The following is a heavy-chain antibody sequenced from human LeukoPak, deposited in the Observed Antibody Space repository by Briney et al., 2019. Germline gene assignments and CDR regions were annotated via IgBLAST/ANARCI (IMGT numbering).Heavy chain of an antibody. Sequence: ASVKVSCKASGYTFTSYGISWVRQAPGQGLEWMGWINPYNGNTNYAQKLQGRVTMTTDTSTSTAYMELRSLRSDDTAVYYSARVAAADYFDYWGQGTLVTVSS. J-gene: IGHJ4*02. CDR1: GYTFTSYG. D-gene: IGHD6-13*01. V-gene: IGHV1-18*01. CDR2: INPYNGNT. CDR3: ARVAAADYFDY.